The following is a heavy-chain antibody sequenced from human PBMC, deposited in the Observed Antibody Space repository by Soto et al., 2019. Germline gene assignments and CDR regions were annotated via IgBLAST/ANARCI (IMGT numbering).Heavy chain of an antibody. CDR1: GYTFTGYY. Sequence: ASVTVSCKASGYTFTGYYMHWVRQAPGQGLEWMGWINPNSGGTNYAQKFQGRVTMTRDTSISTAYMELSSLRSDDTAVYYCARPLWVGELLSGMDGWGQGTMGTVSS. CDR2: INPNSGGT. CDR3: ARPLWVGELLSGMDG. V-gene: IGHV1-2*02. J-gene: IGHJ6*02. D-gene: IGHD3-10*01.